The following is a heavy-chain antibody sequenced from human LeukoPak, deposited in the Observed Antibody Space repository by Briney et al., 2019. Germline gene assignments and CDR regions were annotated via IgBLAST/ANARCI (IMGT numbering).Heavy chain of an antibody. V-gene: IGHV3-30-3*01. CDR3: ARGPRLVDAFDI. CDR2: ISYDGSNK. D-gene: IGHD6-19*01. Sequence: GGSLRLSCAASGFTFSSYAMHWVRQAPGKGLEWVAVISYDGSNKYYADSVKGRFTISRDNSKNTLYLQVNSLRAEDTAVYYCARGPRLVDAFDIWGQGTMVTVSS. CDR1: GFTFSSYA. J-gene: IGHJ3*02.